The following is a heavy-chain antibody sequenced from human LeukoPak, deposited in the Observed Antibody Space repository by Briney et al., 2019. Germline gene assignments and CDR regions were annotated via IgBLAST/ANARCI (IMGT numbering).Heavy chain of an antibody. CDR1: GFAFSDYF. CDR3: VRDQSYYGV. CDR2: ISVSSTSI. J-gene: IGHJ4*02. Sequence: GGSLRLSCAGTGFAFSDYFLTWIRQAPGKGLEWLSGISVSSTSIYYADSVKGRFTISRDNAKNTLYLQMNSLRAADTAVYYCVRDQSYYGVWGQGTLVTVSS. D-gene: IGHD3-3*01. V-gene: IGHV3-11*01.